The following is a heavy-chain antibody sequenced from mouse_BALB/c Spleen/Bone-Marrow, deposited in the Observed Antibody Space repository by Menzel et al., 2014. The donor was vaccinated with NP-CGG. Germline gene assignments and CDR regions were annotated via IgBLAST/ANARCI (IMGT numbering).Heavy chain of an antibody. CDR3: ARARSTMITTGAMDH. Sequence: VQLQQSGGGLVQPGGSRKLSCAASGFTFSRSGMHWVRQAPEKGLEWVAYISSGSSTIYYADTMKGRFTISRDNPKNTLFLQMTSLRSEDTAMYYCARARSTMITTGAMDHWGQGTSVTVSS. D-gene: IGHD2-4*01. CDR1: GFTFSRSG. CDR2: ISSGSSTI. V-gene: IGHV5-17*02. J-gene: IGHJ4*01.